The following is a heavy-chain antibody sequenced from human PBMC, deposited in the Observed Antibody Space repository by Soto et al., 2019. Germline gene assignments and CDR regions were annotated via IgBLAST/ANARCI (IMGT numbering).Heavy chain of an antibody. D-gene: IGHD3-16*01. Sequence: EVQLVESGGGLVNPGGSLRLSCAASGFNISNYAMNWVRQATGKGLEWVSSIGTNSHTFHAESLKGRFTISRDTAKNSLFLHMNSLRAEDTAVYYCAREGRGIQDFDYWGQGTLVTVSS. CDR3: AREGRGIQDFDY. J-gene: IGHJ4*02. CDR2: IGTNSHT. V-gene: IGHV3-21*01. CDR1: GFNISNYA.